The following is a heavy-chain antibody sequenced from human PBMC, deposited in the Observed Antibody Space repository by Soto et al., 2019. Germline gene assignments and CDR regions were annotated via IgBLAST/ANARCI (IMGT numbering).Heavy chain of an antibody. Sequence: EVQLLESGGGLVQPGGSLRLSCAASGFTFSSYAMRWVRQAPGKGLEWVSTISGSGGSTYYADSVKGRFTISRDNSKNTLYLEMSSLRAEDTAVYYWAGRGSGNYYDYWGQGTLVTVSS. D-gene: IGHD1-26*01. J-gene: IGHJ4*02. V-gene: IGHV3-23*01. CDR3: AGRGSGNYYDY. CDR2: ISGSGGST. CDR1: GFTFSSYA.